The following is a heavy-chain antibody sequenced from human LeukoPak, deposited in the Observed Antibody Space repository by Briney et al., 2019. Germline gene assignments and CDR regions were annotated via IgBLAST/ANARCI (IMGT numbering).Heavy chain of an antibody. CDR2: ISGSGGST. CDR3: AKDSHYDSSGYTQIDY. Sequence: GGSLRLSCAASGFTFSSYAMSWVRQAPGKGLEWVSAISGSGGSTYYADSVKGRFTISRDNSKNTLYLQMNSLRAEDTAVYYCAKDSHYDSSGYTQIDYWGQGTLVTVSS. CDR1: GFTFSSYA. D-gene: IGHD3-22*01. J-gene: IGHJ4*02. V-gene: IGHV3-23*01.